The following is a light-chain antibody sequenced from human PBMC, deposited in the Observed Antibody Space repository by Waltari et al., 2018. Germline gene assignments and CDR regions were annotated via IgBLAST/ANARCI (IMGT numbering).Light chain of an antibody. Sequence: DIQMTQSPSTLSASVGDRVTITCRASQSISSWLAWYQQKPGKAPKLLNYDAFSLESGVPSRFSGSGSGTEFPLTISSLQPDDFATYYCQQYNSYSAFGQGTKVEIK. J-gene: IGKJ1*01. V-gene: IGKV1-5*01. CDR1: QSISSW. CDR3: QQYNSYSA. CDR2: DAF.